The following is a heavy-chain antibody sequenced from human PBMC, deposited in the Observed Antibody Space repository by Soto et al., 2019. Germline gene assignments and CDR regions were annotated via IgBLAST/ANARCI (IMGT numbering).Heavy chain of an antibody. J-gene: IGHJ5*02. CDR2: ISAYNGNT. CDR1: GYTFTSYG. D-gene: IGHD3-22*01. V-gene: IGHV1-18*01. CDR3: AREPDYDSSGYYYH. Sequence: ASVKVSCKASGYTFTSYGISWVRQAPGQGLEWMGWISAYNGNTSYAQKLQGRVTMTTDTSTSTAYMELRSLRSDDTAVYYCAREPDYDSSGYYYHWGQGTLVTVSS.